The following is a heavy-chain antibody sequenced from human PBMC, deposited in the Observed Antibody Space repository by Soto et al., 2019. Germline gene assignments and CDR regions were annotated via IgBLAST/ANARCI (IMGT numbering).Heavy chain of an antibody. CDR2: IYYSGST. J-gene: IGHJ4*02. D-gene: IGHD2-15*01. Sequence: PSATLSLTCTVSGRSISSVNYYWSWIRQPPGKGQEWIGYIYYSGSTYYNPSLRSRVTISVDTSKNQFSLKLSSVTAADTAVYYCARYGSGECNRGSCYSPFDYWGQGTLVTVSS. CDR3: ARYGSGECNRGSCYSPFDY. V-gene: IGHV4-30-4*01. CDR1: GRSISSVNYY.